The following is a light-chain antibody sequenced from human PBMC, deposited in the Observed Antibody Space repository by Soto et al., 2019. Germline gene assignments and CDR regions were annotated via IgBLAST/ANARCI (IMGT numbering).Light chain of an antibody. CDR3: QQSDYIPLT. CDR1: QSIRY. J-gene: IGKJ4*01. Sequence: DIQMTQSPSSLSASVGDRVTITCRASQSIRYLNWYQQIPGKAPKLLISAASNLQSGVPSRFSGSGSGTDFSLTINTLQREDFATYYGQQSDYIPLTFGGGTKVEIK. V-gene: IGKV1-39*01. CDR2: AAS.